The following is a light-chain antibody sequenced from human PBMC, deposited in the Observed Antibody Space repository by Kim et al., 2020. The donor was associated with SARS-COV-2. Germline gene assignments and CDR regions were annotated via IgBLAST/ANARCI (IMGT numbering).Light chain of an antibody. J-gene: IGLJ1*01. V-gene: IGLV2-14*03. Sequence: QSALTQPASVSGSPGQSVTISCAGTSSDVGAYHYVPWYQQHPGKAPKLMIYDVTNRPSGVSNRFSGSKSGNTASLSISGLQAEDEADYYCSSYSSSSPHVFGTGTKVTVL. CDR2: DVT. CDR1: SSDVGAYHY. CDR3: SSYSSSSPHV.